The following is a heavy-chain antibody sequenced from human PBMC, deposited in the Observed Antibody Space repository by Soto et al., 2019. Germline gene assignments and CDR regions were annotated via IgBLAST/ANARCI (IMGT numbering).Heavy chain of an antibody. D-gene: IGHD6-19*01. CDR2: IYYSGST. CDR1: GGSISSYY. J-gene: IGHJ4*02. V-gene: IGHV4-59*01. CDR3: ASHYRRRGWEWATEPLFDY. Sequence: SETLSLTYTVSGGSISSYYWSWIRQPPGKGLEWIGYIYYSGSTNYNPSLKSRVTISVDTSKNQFSLKLSSVTAADTAVYYCASHYRRRGWEWATEPLFDYWGQGTLVTVSS.